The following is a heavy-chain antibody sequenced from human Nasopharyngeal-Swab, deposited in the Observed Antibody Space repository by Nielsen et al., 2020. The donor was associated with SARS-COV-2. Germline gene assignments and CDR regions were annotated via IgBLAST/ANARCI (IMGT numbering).Heavy chain of an antibody. V-gene: IGHV1-18*01. CDR1: GYIFADYG. CDR2: ISGYNDKI. J-gene: IGHJ4*02. Sequence: ASVKVSCKASGYIFADYGITWVRQAPGQGLEWMGWISGYNDKINYAQKFQGRVTMTTDTSTNTAYMELRSLRSDDTAVYYCARAGKIQLWFNSLYYFDYWGQGTLVTVSS. D-gene: IGHD5-18*01. CDR3: ARAGKIQLWFNSLYYFDY.